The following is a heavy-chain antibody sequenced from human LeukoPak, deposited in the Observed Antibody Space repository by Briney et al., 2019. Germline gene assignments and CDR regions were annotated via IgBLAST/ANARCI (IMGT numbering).Heavy chain of an antibody. D-gene: IGHD4-17*01. J-gene: IGHJ4*02. CDR1: RGTFSSYA. V-gene: IGHV1-69*05. CDR2: IIPIFGTA. Sequence: SVKVSCKASRGTFSSYAISWVRQAPGQGLEWMGRIIPIFGTANYAQKFQGRVTITTDESTSTAYMELSSLRSEDTAVYYCARVGPNDYGDYAFDYWGQGTLVTVSS. CDR3: ARVGPNDYGDYAFDY.